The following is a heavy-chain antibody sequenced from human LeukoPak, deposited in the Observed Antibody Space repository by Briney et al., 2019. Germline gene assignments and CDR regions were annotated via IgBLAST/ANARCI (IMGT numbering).Heavy chain of an antibody. CDR2: IYYSGST. J-gene: IGHJ4*02. CDR1: GGSISSYY. D-gene: IGHD3-10*01. CDR3: ARVQGLWFGELFYFDY. Sequence: SETLSLTCTVSGGSISSYYWSWIRQPPRKGLEWIGYIYYSGSTNYNPSLKSRVTISVDTSKNQFSLKLSSVTAADTAVYYCARVQGLWFGELFYFDYWGQGTLVTVSS. V-gene: IGHV4-59*01.